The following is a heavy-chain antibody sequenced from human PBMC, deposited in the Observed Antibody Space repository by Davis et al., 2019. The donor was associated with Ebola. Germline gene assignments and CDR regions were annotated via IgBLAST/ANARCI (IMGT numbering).Heavy chain of an antibody. CDR1: GYTFTSYG. J-gene: IGHJ6*02. Sequence: ASVKVSCKASGYTFTSYGISWVRQAPGQGLEWMGWISAYNGNTNYAQKLQGRVTMTTDTSTSTAYMELRSLRSDDTAVYYCARCGYCSGGSCYSGPRCYYYYGMDVWGQGTTVTVSS. V-gene: IGHV1-18*01. CDR3: ARCGYCSGGSCYSGPRCYYYYGMDV. CDR2: ISAYNGNT. D-gene: IGHD2-15*01.